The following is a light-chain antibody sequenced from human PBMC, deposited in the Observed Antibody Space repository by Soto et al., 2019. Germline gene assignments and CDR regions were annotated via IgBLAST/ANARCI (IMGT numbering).Light chain of an antibody. V-gene: IGKV1-39*01. CDR1: QSISSY. CDR2: AAS. CDR3: QQSYSTPIT. J-gene: IGKJ5*01. Sequence: DIQMTQSPCSLSASVGDRVAITCRASQSISSYLNWHQQTPGKAPKLLIYAASSVQSGAPSRISGSGSRTDFTLTISSLQPEDFATYYCQQSYSTPITFGQGTRLEIK.